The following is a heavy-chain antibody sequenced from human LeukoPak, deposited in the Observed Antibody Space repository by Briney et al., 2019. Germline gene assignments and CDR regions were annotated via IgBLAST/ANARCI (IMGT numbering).Heavy chain of an antibody. CDR1: GGSISSSGYY. Sequence: PSETLSLTCTVSGGSISSSGYYWGWIRQPPGKGLEWIGSIYYSGSTYYNPSLKSRVTISVDTSKNQFSLKLSSVTAADTAVYYCARRSLWFGELSLYCFDYWGQGTLVTVSS. V-gene: IGHV4-39*01. D-gene: IGHD3-10*01. CDR3: ARRSLWFGELSLYCFDY. CDR2: IYYSGST. J-gene: IGHJ4*02.